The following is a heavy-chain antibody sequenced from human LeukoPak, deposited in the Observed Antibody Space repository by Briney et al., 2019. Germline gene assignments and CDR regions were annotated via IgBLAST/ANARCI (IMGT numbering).Heavy chain of an antibody. CDR3: AKARYSSSSNHYFDY. V-gene: IGHV3-23*01. CDR2: ISGSGANT. J-gene: IGHJ4*02. Sequence: PGGSLRLSCAASGFTFNSYAMSWVRQAPGKGLEWVSAISGSGANTYYADSVKGRFTISRDNSKNTLYLQMNSLRAEDTAVYYCAKARYSSSSNHYFDYWGQGTLVTVSS. CDR1: GFTFNSYA. D-gene: IGHD6-6*01.